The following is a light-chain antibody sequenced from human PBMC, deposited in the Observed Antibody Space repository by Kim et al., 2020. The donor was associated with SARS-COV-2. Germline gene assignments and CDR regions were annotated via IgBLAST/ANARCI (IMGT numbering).Light chain of an antibody. J-gene: IGLJ3*02. CDR3: NAYAGSYNWV. CDR1: SSDVGGYNF. V-gene: IGLV2-8*01. Sequence: GHSVTISCPGTSSDVGGYNFVSWYQEHPGKAPKLMIYEVSKRPSGVPDRFSGSKSGNTASLTVSGLQAEDEADYYCNAYAGSYNWVFGGGTQLTVL. CDR2: EVS.